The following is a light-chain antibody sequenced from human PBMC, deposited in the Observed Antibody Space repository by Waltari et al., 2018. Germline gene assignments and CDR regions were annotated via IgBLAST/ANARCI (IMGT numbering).Light chain of an antibody. CDR3: CSYAGRGTFV. V-gene: IGLV2-23*02. J-gene: IGLJ1*01. CDR1: STYVGDYNF. CDR2: DVD. Sequence: QSALSQPASVSGSPGPSATVSCTGSSTYVGDYNFVSWYRQHPGKAPELMIHDVDKRPSGVSNRFSGSKSGNTASLTISGLQAEDQADYYCCSYAGRGTFVFGTGTQVTVL.